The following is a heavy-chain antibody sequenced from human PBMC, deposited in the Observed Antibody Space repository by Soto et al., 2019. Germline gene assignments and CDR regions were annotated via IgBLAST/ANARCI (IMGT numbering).Heavy chain of an antibody. CDR1: GFTFSGSA. V-gene: IGHV3-73*01. J-gene: IGHJ6*02. CDR3: TRPYFGSTSLRHYYYYGMDV. CDR2: IRSKANSYAT. D-gene: IGHD2-2*01. Sequence: GGSLRLSCAASGFTFSGSAMHGVRQASGKGLEWVGRIRSKANSYATAYAASVKGRFTISRDDSKNTAYLQMNSLKTEDTAVYYCTRPYFGSTSLRHYYYYGMDVWGQGTTVTVSS.